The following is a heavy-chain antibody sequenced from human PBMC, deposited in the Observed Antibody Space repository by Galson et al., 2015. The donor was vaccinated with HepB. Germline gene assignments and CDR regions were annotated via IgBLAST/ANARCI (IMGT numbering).Heavy chain of an antibody. CDR3: ARGGWRSGYHND. Sequence: SLRLSCAASGFTFSSYWMTWVLQPPAKGLEWVASINQDGSDKYYVDSVKGRFTISRDNAENSLYLQMNSMRVGDMAVYYCARGGWRSGYHNDWGKGTLVTVS. CDR2: INQDGSDK. CDR1: GFTFSSYW. D-gene: IGHD3-3*01. J-gene: IGHJ4*02. V-gene: IGHV3-7*01.